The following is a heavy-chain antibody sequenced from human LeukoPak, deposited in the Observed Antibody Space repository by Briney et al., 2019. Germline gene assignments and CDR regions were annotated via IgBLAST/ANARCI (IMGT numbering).Heavy chain of an antibody. CDR3: ARVSAINYSYYYYYGMDV. J-gene: IGHJ6*02. D-gene: IGHD5-18*01. CDR1: GYTFTSYA. CDR2: INTNTGNP. V-gene: IGHV7-4-1*02. Sequence: ASVKVSCKASGYTFTSYAMNWVQQAPGQGLEWMGWINTNTGNPTYAQGFTGRFVFSLDTSVSTAYLQISSLKAEDTAVYYCARVSAINYSYYYYYGMDVWGQGTTVTVSS.